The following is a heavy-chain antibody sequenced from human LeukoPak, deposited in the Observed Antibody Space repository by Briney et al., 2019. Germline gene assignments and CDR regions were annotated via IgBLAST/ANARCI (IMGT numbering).Heavy chain of an antibody. V-gene: IGHV3-23*01. J-gene: IGHJ4*02. D-gene: IGHD2-2*01. CDR2: ISGSGDST. CDR1: GFTFSNFA. CDR3: ARDGGDCSSTSCYDRLDY. Sequence: GGSLRLSCAASGFTFSNFAMTWVRQAPGKGLEWVSGISGSGDSTYYADSVKGRFTISRDNAKNTLYLQMNSLRAEDTAVYYCARDGGDCSSTSCYDRLDYWGQGTLVTVSS.